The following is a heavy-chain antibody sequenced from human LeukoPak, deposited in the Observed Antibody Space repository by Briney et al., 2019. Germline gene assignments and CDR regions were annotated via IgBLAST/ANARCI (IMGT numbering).Heavy chain of an antibody. CDR2: INHSGST. V-gene: IGHV4-34*01. Sequence: SETLSLTCAVYGGSFSGYYWSWIRQPPGKGLEWIGEINHSGSTNYNPSLKSRVTISVDTSKNQFSLKLSSVTAADTAVYYCARDSEVTRFDYWGQGTLVTVSS. J-gene: IGHJ4*02. CDR3: ARDSEVTRFDY. CDR1: GGSFSGYY. D-gene: IGHD4-17*01.